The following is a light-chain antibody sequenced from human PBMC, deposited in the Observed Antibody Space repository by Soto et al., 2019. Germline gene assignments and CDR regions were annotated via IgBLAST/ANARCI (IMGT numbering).Light chain of an antibody. V-gene: IGKV1-5*03. CDR1: QSISSW. Sequence: DIQMTQSPSTLSASVGDRVTITCRASQSISSWLAWDQQKPGKAPKLLIYKASSLESGVPSRFSGSVSGTEFTLTISSLQTDDFANYYCQQYKSYPLTFGGGTKVEIK. CDR3: QQYKSYPLT. CDR2: KAS. J-gene: IGKJ4*01.